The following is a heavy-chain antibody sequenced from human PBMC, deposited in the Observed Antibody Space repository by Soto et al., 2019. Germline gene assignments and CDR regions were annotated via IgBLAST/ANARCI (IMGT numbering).Heavy chain of an antibody. CDR2: MNPNSGAT. J-gene: IGHJ6*02. D-gene: IGHD3-3*02. CDR3: VRSYRSGELAPTAP. Sequence: QVQLVQSGTDVKKPGASVKVSCKASGYTFIGYEMHWVRQAPGQGIEWMGLMNPNSGATRIAQKFQGRVTMTRDTSISTAYMELSRLTSHDTAVYYCVRSYRSGELAPTAPWGQGTTVIVSS. V-gene: IGHV1-2*02. CDR1: GYTFIGYE.